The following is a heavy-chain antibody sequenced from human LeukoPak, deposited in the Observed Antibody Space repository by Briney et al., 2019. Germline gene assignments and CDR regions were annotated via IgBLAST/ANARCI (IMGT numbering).Heavy chain of an antibody. J-gene: IGHJ3*02. D-gene: IGHD3-3*01. V-gene: IGHV4-59*01. Sequence: PSETLSLTCTVFGGSISNYHWSWVRQPPGKGLEWIGYMYDSGSTKYNPSLTSRVTMSVDTSKPKFSLRLSSVTAADTAIYYCARGGPSRITIFGVDNPYSDIWGQGTMVTVSS. CDR3: ARGGPSRITIFGVDNPYSDI. CDR2: MYDSGST. CDR1: GGSISNYH.